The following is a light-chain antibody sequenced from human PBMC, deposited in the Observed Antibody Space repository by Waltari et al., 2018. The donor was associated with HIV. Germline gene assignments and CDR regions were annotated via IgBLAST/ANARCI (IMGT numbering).Light chain of an antibody. Sequence: QSVLTQPPSPSGTPGQRVTISCSGSSSNIGSNTVNWYQQLPGTAPKLLIYSNNLRPSGVPDRFSGSKSGTSASLAISGLQSEDEADYYCAAWDDSLNGPVFGGGTKLTVL. J-gene: IGLJ3*02. CDR1: SSNIGSNT. V-gene: IGLV1-44*01. CDR2: SNN. CDR3: AAWDDSLNGPV.